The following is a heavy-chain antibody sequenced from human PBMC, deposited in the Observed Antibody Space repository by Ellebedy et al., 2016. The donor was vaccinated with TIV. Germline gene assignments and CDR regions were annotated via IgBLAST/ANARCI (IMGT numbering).Heavy chain of an antibody. CDR2: IYYSGST. D-gene: IGHD2-15*01. V-gene: IGHV4-59*01. J-gene: IGHJ6*02. Sequence: SETLSLTCTVSGGSISSYYWSWIRQPPGKGLEWIGYIYYSGSTNYNPSLKSRVTISVDTFKNQFSLKLSSVTAADTAVYYCARDGLRYCSGGSCYAEYGMDVWGQGTTVTVSS. CDR3: ARDGLRYCSGGSCYAEYGMDV. CDR1: GGSISSYY.